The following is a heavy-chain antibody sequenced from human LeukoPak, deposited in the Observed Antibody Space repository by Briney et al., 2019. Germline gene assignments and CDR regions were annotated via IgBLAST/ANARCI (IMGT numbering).Heavy chain of an antibody. CDR2: ISSSSSYT. CDR3: ARDSPEAILDSNWFDP. CDR1: GFTFSDYY. D-gene: IGHD2/OR15-2a*01. Sequence: GGSLRLSCAASGFTFSDYYMSWVRQAPGKGLPWVSCISSSSSYTNYADSVKGRFTISRDNAKNSLYLQMNSLTAEDTAVYYCARDSPEAILDSNWFDPWGQGTLVTVSS. V-gene: IGHV3-11*06. J-gene: IGHJ5*02.